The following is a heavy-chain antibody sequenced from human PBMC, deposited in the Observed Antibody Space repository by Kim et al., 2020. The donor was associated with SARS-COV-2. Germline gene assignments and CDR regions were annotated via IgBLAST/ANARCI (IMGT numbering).Heavy chain of an antibody. D-gene: IGHD4-17*01. CDR3: ARHGGVYFDF. CDR1: GGSFSDYY. J-gene: IGHJ4*02. CDR2: INRGGST. V-gene: IGHV4-34*01. Sequence: SETLSLTCAVYGGSFSDYYWSWVRQPPGKGLEWIGEINRGGSTKYSPSLESRVTISIDTSKNQFSPNLHSVTAADTALYYCARHGGVYFDFWGQGNLVT.